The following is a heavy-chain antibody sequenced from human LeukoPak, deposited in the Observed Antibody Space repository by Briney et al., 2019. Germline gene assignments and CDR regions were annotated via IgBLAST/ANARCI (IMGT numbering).Heavy chain of an antibody. J-gene: IGHJ5*01. D-gene: IGHD6-13*01. V-gene: IGHV4-31*03. CDR1: GGSISSGGYY. CDR2: IYDSGNT. CDR3: ASSYSNSWYDC. Sequence: PSETLSLTCTVSGGSISSGGYYWSWIRQHPGKGLEWIGYIYDSGNTYYNPSLKSRVTISVDTSKNQFSLKLSSVTAADTAVYYCASSYSNSWYDCWGQGTLVTVSS.